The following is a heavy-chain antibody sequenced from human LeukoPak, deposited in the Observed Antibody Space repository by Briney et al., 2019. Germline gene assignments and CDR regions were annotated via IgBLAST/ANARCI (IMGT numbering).Heavy chain of an antibody. CDR1: GYTFTGYY. CDR2: VNPNSGGT. CDR3: AGSQLPYSSSWYGSAFDI. J-gene: IGHJ3*02. Sequence: GASVKVSCKASGYTFTGYYMHWVRQAPGQGLEWMGWVNPNSGGTNYAQKFQGWVTMTRDTSISTAYMELSRLRSDDTAVYYCAGSQLPYSSSWYGSAFDIWGQGTMVTVSS. D-gene: IGHD6-13*01. V-gene: IGHV1-2*04.